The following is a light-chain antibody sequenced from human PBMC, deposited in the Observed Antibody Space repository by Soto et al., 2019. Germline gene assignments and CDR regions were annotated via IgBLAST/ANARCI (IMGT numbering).Light chain of an antibody. Sequence: GLTQPPSVSGAPGQSVTISCTGSSSNIGAGYDVHWYQQLPGTAPKLLIYGNSNRPSGVPDRFSGSKSGTSASLAITGLQAEDEADYYCQSYDSSLRVFGTGTKVTVL. CDR2: GNS. CDR1: SSNIGAGYD. J-gene: IGLJ1*01. CDR3: QSYDSSLRV. V-gene: IGLV1-40*01.